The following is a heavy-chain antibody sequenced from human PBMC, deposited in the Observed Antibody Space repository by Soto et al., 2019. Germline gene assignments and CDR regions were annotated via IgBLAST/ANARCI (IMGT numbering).Heavy chain of an antibody. J-gene: IGHJ4*02. CDR1: GGSISSYY. Sequence: LSLTCTVPGGSISSYYWIWIRQPPGKGLEWIGYISYSGSTNYNPSLKSRPTISVDTSKNQFSLKLRSVTAAGTADYYCARASPFGDYALDYWGQGTLVTVSS. D-gene: IGHD4-17*01. V-gene: IGHV4-59*01. CDR2: ISYSGST. CDR3: ARASPFGDYALDY.